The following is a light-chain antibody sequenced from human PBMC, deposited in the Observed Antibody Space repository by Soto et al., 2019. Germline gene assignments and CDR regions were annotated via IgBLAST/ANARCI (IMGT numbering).Light chain of an antibody. CDR1: SGDVGGYIY. CDR3: SSYTSGTTPLV. V-gene: IGLV2-14*01. Sequence: QSVLTQPASVSGSPGQSITISCTGTSGDVGGYIYVSWYQQHPGKAPKLMIYEVSYRPSGVSNRFSGSKSGNTDSLTISGLQAEDEADYYCSSYTSGTTPLVFGTGTKVTV. CDR2: EVS. J-gene: IGLJ1*01.